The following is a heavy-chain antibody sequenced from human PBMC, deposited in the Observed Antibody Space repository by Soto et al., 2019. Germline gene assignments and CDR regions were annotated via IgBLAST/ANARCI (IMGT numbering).Heavy chain of an antibody. J-gene: IGHJ6*02. D-gene: IGHD3-10*01. CDR2: IIPIFGTA. Sequence: QVQLVQSGAEVKKPGSSVKISCKASGGTFSSYAISWVRQAPGQGLEWMGGIIPIFGTANYAQKFQGRVTITADESTSTAYMELSSLRSEDTAVYYCASRYYGSGSYYNLGYYYGMDVWGQGTTVTVSS. V-gene: IGHV1-69*01. CDR1: GGTFSSYA. CDR3: ASRYYGSGSYYNLGYYYGMDV.